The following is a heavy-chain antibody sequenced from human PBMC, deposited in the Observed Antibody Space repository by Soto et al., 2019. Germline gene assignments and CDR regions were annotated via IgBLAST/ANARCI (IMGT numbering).Heavy chain of an antibody. CDR1: GFTFSTYG. J-gene: IGHJ3*02. D-gene: IGHD2-15*01. CDR3: ARRLVVASTPLEAFEI. Sequence: QEQLVESGGGVVQPGRSLRLSCAASGFTFSTYGMHWARQAPGKGLEWVAVIWHDGTKKYYADSVKGLFTISRDNSENTLFLHMNSLRAEDTALYYCARRLVVASTPLEAFEIWGQGTMVTVSS. CDR2: IWHDGTKK. V-gene: IGHV3-33*01.